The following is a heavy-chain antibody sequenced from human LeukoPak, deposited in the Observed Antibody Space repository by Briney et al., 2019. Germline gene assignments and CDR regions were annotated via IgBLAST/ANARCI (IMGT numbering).Heavy chain of an antibody. D-gene: IGHD6-6*01. CDR3: ARSSSRGYDY. V-gene: IGHV4-34*01. CDR1: GGSFSGYY. Sequence: SETLSLTCAVYGGSFSGYYWSWIRQPPGKGLEWIGEINHSGSTNYNPSLKSRVTISVDTSKNQFSLKLSSVTAAATAVYYCARSSSRGYDYWGQGTLVTVSS. J-gene: IGHJ4*02. CDR2: INHSGST.